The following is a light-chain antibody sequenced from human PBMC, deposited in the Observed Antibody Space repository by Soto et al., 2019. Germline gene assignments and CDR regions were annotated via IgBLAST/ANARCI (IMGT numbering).Light chain of an antibody. CDR1: QSVNNY. CDR3: QQRSSWPVT. J-gene: IGKJ2*01. Sequence: EIVLTQSPATLSLSPGERATPSCRTSQSVNNYLAWYQQKPGQAPRILIYDASNRATGIPARFSGSGSGTDFTLTISSLEPEDFAVYYCQQRSSWPVTFGQGTKLEIK. CDR2: DAS. V-gene: IGKV3-11*01.